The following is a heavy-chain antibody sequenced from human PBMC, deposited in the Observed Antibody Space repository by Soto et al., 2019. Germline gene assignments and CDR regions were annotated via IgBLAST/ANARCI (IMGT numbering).Heavy chain of an antibody. V-gene: IGHV3-53*01. CDR2: IYSVGST. D-gene: IGHD3-22*01. CDR3: ARGLKIRHDAFDL. J-gene: IGHJ3*01. CDR1: GFSVSSNY. Sequence: PGGSLRLSCAPSGFSVSSNYMNWVRQAPGKGLEWVSIIYSVGSTYYAVYVKGRFTISRDNSKNTLYLQMDSLRAEDTAVYFCARGLKIRHDAFDLWGPGTMVTVSS.